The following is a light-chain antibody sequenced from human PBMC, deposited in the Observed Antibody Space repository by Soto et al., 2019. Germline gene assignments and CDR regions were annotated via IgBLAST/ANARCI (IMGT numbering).Light chain of an antibody. CDR1: QNIRSY. CDR2: AAS. V-gene: IGKV1-39*01. CDR3: HLSDRTWT. Sequence: DIQMTQSPSSLSASIGGRVTIICRASQNIRSYLNRYQQKPGKAPKLLIHAASSLQSGLPSRFSGSGSGTDFPLTISSLQCEDFAAYYCHLSDRTWTVGQGTKVDSK. J-gene: IGKJ1*01.